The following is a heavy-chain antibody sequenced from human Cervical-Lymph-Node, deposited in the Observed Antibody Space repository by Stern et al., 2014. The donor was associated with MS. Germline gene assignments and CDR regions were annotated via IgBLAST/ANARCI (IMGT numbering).Heavy chain of an antibody. Sequence: QVQLQESGPGLVKPSQTLSLTCTVSGGSISSGDYYWGWIRQPPGKGLEWIGYIYYSGIPYYNPSPKSRFTISVDTSKNQFSLKLSSVTAADTAVYYCASANCSSTSCPNWFDPWGQGTLVTVSS. V-gene: IGHV4-30-4*01. J-gene: IGHJ5*02. CDR3: ASANCSSTSCPNWFDP. CDR2: IYYSGIP. CDR1: GGSISSGDYY. D-gene: IGHD2-2*01.